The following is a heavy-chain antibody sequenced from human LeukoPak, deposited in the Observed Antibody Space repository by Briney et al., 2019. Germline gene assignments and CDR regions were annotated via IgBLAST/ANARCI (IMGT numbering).Heavy chain of an antibody. V-gene: IGHV4-59*12. Sequence: SETLSLTCTVSGGSISSYYWSWIRQPPGKGLEWIGYIYHSGSTYYNPSLKSRVTISVDRSKNQFSLKLSSVTAADTAVYYCARDAEYGSDYWGQGTLVTVSS. CDR2: IYHSGST. D-gene: IGHD6-6*01. J-gene: IGHJ4*02. CDR1: GGSISSYY. CDR3: ARDAEYGSDY.